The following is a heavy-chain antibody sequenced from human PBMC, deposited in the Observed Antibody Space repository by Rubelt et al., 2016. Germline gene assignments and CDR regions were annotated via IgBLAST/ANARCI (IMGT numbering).Heavy chain of an antibody. D-gene: IGHD2-15*01. CDR3: AITVAHHPKDFDH. J-gene: IGHJ4*02. CDR2: INTNSGNP. V-gene: IGHV7-4-1*02. Sequence: INTNSGNPTYAQAFTGRFVFSLDTSVSTAYLQISGLKAEDTAVYYCAITVAHHPKDFDHWGQGTLVTVSS.